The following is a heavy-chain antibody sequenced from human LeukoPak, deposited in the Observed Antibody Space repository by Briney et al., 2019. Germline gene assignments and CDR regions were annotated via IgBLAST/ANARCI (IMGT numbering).Heavy chain of an antibody. Sequence: PGGSLRLSCAASGFTFSSYAMSWVRQAPGKGLEWVSAISGSGGSTYYADSVKGRFTISRDNSKNTLYLQMNSLRAEDTAVYYCAKASVRTMVRGARPNDYWGQGTLVTVSS. J-gene: IGHJ4*02. D-gene: IGHD3-10*01. CDR1: GFTFSSYA. CDR3: AKASVRTMVRGARPNDY. CDR2: ISGSGGST. V-gene: IGHV3-23*01.